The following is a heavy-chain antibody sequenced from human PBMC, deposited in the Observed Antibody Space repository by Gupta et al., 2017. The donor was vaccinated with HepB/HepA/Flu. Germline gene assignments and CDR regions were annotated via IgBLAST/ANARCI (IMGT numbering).Heavy chain of an antibody. D-gene: IGHD6-6*01. CDR2: IDYSGST. V-gene: IGHV4-31*03. CDR3: ARVSELLAAGPSCDY. J-gene: IGHJ4*02. Sequence: QVQLQESGPGLVKPSQTLSLTCTVSGGSISSGGYYWSWIRQHPGKGLEWIGYIDYSGSTYYNPSLKSRVTISGDTSKNQFSLKLSSVTAADTAVYDWARVSELLAAGPSCDYWGQGTRGTVAS. CDR1: GGSISSGGYY.